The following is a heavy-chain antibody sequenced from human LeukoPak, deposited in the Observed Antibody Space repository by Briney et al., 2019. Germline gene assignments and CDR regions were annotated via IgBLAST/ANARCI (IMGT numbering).Heavy chain of an antibody. V-gene: IGHV3-20*04. Sequence: GGSLRLSCAASGFTFDDYGMSWVRQAPGKGLEWVSGINWNGGSTGYADSVKGRFTISRDNAKNSLYLQMNSLRAEDTALYYCAKDRLAYYYDSKGWFDPWGQGTLVTVSS. CDR2: INWNGGST. CDR3: AKDRLAYYYDSKGWFDP. D-gene: IGHD3-22*01. CDR1: GFTFDDYG. J-gene: IGHJ5*02.